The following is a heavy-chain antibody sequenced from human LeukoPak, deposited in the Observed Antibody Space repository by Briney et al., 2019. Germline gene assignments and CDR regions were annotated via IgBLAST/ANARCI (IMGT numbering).Heavy chain of an antibody. V-gene: IGHV3-30*02. CDR3: AKKFFQPGTLDAFDI. J-gene: IGHJ3*02. D-gene: IGHD1-1*01. CDR1: GFTFGSYG. Sequence: GGSLILSWAASGFTFGSYGMHWVRQAPGKGLEWVAFIRYDGSNKYYADSVKGRFTISRDNSKNTLYLQMNSLRAEDTAVYYCAKKFFQPGTLDAFDIWGQGTMVTVSS. CDR2: IRYDGSNK.